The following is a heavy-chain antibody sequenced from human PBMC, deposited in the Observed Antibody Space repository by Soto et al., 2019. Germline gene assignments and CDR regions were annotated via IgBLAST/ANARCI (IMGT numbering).Heavy chain of an antibody. CDR3: AASIFYYGMDV. CDR2: IYPGDSDT. Sequence: GESLKISCKGSGYTFTNYWIGWVRQMPGKGPEWMGIIYPGDSDTKYNPSFQGQVTISADKSITTTYLQWSSLRASDTAIYYCAASIFYYGMDVWGQGTTVTVSS. V-gene: IGHV5-51*01. J-gene: IGHJ6*02. CDR1: GYTFTNYW.